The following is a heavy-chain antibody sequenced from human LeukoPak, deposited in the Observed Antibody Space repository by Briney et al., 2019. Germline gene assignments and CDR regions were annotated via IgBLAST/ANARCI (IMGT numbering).Heavy chain of an antibody. CDR3: ARDYDILTYYFDY. V-gene: IGHV1-2*06. J-gene: IGHJ4*02. D-gene: IGHD3-9*01. Sequence: ASVKVSCKASGYTFTGYYMHWVRQAPGQGLEWMGRINPNSGGTNYAQKFQGRVTMTRDTSTSTVYMELSSLRSEDTAVYYCARDYDILTYYFDYWGQGTLVTVSS. CDR1: GYTFTGYY. CDR2: INPNSGGT.